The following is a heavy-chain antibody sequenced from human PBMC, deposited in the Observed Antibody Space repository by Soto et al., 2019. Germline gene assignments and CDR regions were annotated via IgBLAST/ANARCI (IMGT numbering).Heavy chain of an antibody. D-gene: IGHD5-18*01. Sequence: SETLSLTCTVSGGSISSSNYYWGWIRQPPGKGLEWIGTIYYSGSTYYNPSLKSRVTISVDTSKNQFSLKLSSVTAADTAVYYCASLRGVQLWADYWGQGTLVTVSS. CDR2: IYYSGST. CDR3: ASLRGVQLWADY. J-gene: IGHJ4*02. V-gene: IGHV4-39*01. CDR1: GGSISSSNYY.